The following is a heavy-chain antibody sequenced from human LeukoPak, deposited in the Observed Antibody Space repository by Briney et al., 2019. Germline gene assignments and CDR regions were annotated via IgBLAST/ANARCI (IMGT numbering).Heavy chain of an antibody. V-gene: IGHV3-23*01. J-gene: IGHJ4*02. D-gene: IGHD5-24*01. CDR3: AKDTVPHGYNFFDY. CDR2: LTGSGRST. Sequence: GGSLRLSCAASGLTFNTYALTWVRQAPGKGLEWVSTLTGSGRSTYYADSVKGRFTISRDNSKNTLYLQMNSVRAEDTAVYYCAKDTVPHGYNFFDYWGQGTLVTVSS. CDR1: GLTFNTYA.